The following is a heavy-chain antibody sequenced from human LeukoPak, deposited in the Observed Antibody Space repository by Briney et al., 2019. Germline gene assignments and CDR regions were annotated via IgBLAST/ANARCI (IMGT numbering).Heavy chain of an antibody. CDR3: AKSEELLLGHFDY. V-gene: IGHV3-30*18. D-gene: IGHD1-26*01. Sequence: PGGSLRLSCAVSGFTVSSNYMSWVRQAPGKGLEWVTSISHDGGSKYSADSVKGRFTISRDNSKNTLSLQMNSLRAEDTAVYYCAKSEELLLGHFDYWGQGTLVTVSS. J-gene: IGHJ4*02. CDR1: GFTVSSNY. CDR2: ISHDGGSK.